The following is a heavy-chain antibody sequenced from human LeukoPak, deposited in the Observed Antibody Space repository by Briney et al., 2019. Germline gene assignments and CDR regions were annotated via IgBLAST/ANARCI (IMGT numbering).Heavy chain of an antibody. CDR3: ARRYTTSSPDDY. CDR2: IYPAISEI. V-gene: IGHV5-51*01. CDR1: GYTFTNYW. Sequence: GESLKISCKASGYTFTNYWIAWVRQMPGKGLEWMGIIYPAISEIKYSPSFQGQVTISGDKSINTAYLQLSSLRASDTAIYYCARRYTTSSPDDYWGQGALVTVSS. J-gene: IGHJ4*02. D-gene: IGHD6-6*01.